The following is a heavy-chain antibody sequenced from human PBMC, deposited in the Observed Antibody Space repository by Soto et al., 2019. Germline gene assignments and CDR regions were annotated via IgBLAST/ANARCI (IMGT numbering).Heavy chain of an antibody. CDR1: GGSIISYY. Sequence: SETLCLTCTVSGGSIISYYWSWIRQPPGKGLEWIGYIYYSGSTNYNPSLKSRVTISVDTSKNQFSLKLSSVTAADTAVYYCAREGDSSGYSVRGPFXYWGQGTLVTVSS. CDR3: AREGDSSGYSVRGPFXY. V-gene: IGHV4-59*12. J-gene: IGHJ4*02. CDR2: IYYSGST. D-gene: IGHD3-22*01.